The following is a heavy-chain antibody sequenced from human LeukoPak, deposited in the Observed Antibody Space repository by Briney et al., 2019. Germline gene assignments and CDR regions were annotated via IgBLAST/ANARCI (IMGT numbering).Heavy chain of an antibody. CDR1: GFTFSSRDW. J-gene: IGHJ4*02. Sequence: GGSLRLSCVASGFTFSSRDWMTWVRQAPGKGLEWVANIKQDGSEKNYVDSVKGRFTISRDNAKNSVDLQMNSLRAEDTAVYYCARDRLYDILTGYYRAYFDYWGQGTLVTVSS. CDR3: ARDRLYDILTGYYRAYFDY. D-gene: IGHD3-9*01. CDR2: IKQDGSEK. V-gene: IGHV3-7*01.